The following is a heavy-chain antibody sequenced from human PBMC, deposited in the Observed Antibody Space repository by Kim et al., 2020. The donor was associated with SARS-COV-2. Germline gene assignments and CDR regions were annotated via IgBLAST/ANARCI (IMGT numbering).Heavy chain of an antibody. J-gene: IGHJ6*02. CDR2: IYYSGST. Sequence: SETLSLTCTVSGGSISSSSYYWGWIRQPPGKGLEWIGSIYYSGSTYYNPSLKSRVTISVDTSKNQFSLKLSSVTAADTAVYYCARDGLELRSWYYYYYGMDVWGQGTTVTVSS. D-gene: IGHD1-7*01. CDR1: GGSISSSSYY. CDR3: ARDGLELRSWYYYYYGMDV. V-gene: IGHV4-39*07.